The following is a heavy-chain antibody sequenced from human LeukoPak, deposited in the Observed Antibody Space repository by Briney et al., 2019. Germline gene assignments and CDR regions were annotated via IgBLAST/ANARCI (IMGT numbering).Heavy chain of an antibody. D-gene: IGHD5-12*01. CDR2: IYSGGSGGNT. J-gene: IGHJ3*02. Sequence: GGSLRLSCAASGFTFSSYAMSWVRQAPGKGLEWVSIIYSGGSGGNTYYADSVKGRFTISRDNSKNTLYLQMNSLRAEDTAVYYCARVIVATNTFDAFDIWGQGTLVTVSS. V-gene: IGHV3-23*03. CDR1: GFTFSSYA. CDR3: ARVIVATNTFDAFDI.